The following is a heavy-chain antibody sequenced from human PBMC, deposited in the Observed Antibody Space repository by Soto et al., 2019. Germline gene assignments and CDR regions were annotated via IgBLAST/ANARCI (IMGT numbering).Heavy chain of an antibody. CDR1: GASISSDAYY. V-gene: IGHV4-31*11. CDR2: ISYTGTT. CDR3: ARYRFSDTWSKFDY. J-gene: IGHJ4*02. Sequence: PSETLSLNCAVSGASISSDAYYWSWIRQHPGKGLEWIGYISYTGTTYYNPSLKSRVTISVDTSKNQFSLKLTSVTAADTALYYCARYRFSDTWSKFDYWGQGTLVPVSS. D-gene: IGHD3-16*02.